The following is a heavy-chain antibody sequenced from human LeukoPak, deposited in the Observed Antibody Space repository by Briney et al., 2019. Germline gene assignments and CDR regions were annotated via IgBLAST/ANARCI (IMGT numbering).Heavy chain of an antibody. CDR1: GFTFSSYA. CDR2: ISYDGSNK. Sequence: GSLRLSCAASGFTFSSYAMHWVRQAPGKGLEWVAVISYDGSNKYYADSVKGRFTISRDNSKNTLYPQMNSLRAEDTAVYYCARSIVVVPAVDDYWGQGTLVTVSS. J-gene: IGHJ4*02. V-gene: IGHV3-30*04. CDR3: ARSIVVVPAVDDY. D-gene: IGHD2-2*01.